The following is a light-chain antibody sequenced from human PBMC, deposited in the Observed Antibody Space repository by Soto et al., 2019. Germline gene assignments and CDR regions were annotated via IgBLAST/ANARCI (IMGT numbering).Light chain of an antibody. CDR3: QHCYNTTWT. CDR2: WAY. CDR1: QSVLYSSNNKIY. J-gene: IGKJ1*01. V-gene: IGKV4-1*01. Sequence: DVVMTRSRYFRAVFLGCGATINCKSSQSVLYSSNNKIYLAWYQQKPGQPPKLLIYWAYTRESGVPDRFSGSGSVTDFTLTISSLQAEDVAVYSCQHCYNTTWTFGQGTKVDIK.